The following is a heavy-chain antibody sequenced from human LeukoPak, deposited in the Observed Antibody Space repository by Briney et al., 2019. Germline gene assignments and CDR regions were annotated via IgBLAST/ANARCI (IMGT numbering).Heavy chain of an antibody. Sequence: SGTLSLTCAVSGASISTSDWWSWVRQPPGKGLEWIGEIYHSGSNNYNPSLKSRVTISVDKSKNQFSLKLSSVTAADTAAYYCARDMTAMDTASPYYYYGMDVWGQGTTVTVSS. CDR1: GASISTSDW. D-gene: IGHD5-18*01. CDR3: ARDMTAMDTASPYYYYGMDV. CDR2: IYHSGSN. J-gene: IGHJ6*02. V-gene: IGHV4-4*02.